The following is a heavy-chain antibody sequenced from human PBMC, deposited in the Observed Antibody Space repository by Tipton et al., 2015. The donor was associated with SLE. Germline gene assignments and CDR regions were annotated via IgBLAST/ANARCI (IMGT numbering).Heavy chain of an antibody. D-gene: IGHD3-22*01. CDR3: ARARVYYDSSGYYPDAFDI. CDR1: GFTFSSYA. V-gene: IGHV3-21*01. CDR2: ISSSSSYI. Sequence: GSLRLSCAASGFTFSSYAMSWVRQAPGKGLEWVSSISSSSSYIYYADSVKGRFTISSDNAKNSLYLQMNSLRAEDTAVYYCARARVYYDSSGYYPDAFDIWGQGTMVTVSS. J-gene: IGHJ3*02.